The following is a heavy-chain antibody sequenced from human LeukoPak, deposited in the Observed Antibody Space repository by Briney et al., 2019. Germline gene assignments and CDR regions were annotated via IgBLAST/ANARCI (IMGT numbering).Heavy chain of an antibody. CDR3: ARGSDYGDY. CDR2: IYYTGST. Sequence: PSETLSLTCTVSGVSITNDYWNWIRQPPGKGLEWIGYIYYTGSTSYNPSLKSRVTISVDTSKSQFSLKLSSVTAADTAVYYCARGSDYGDYWGQGTLVTVSS. CDR1: GVSITNDY. V-gene: IGHV4-59*01. J-gene: IGHJ4*02. D-gene: IGHD3-3*01.